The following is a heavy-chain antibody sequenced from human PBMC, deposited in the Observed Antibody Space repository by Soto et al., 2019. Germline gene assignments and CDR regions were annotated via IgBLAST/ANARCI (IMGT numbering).Heavy chain of an antibody. CDR1: GDSVSSNSAA. CDR3: AQERGGFIWFGEFHGYNWFDP. J-gene: IGHJ5*02. V-gene: IGHV6-1*01. D-gene: IGHD3-10*01. Sequence: LSLTCAISGDSVSSNSAAWNWIRQSPSRGLEWLGRTYYRSKWYNDYAVSVKSRITINPDTSKNQFSLQLNSVTPEDTAVYYCAQERGGFIWFGEFHGYNWFDPWGHGTLVTVSS. CDR2: TYYRSKWYN.